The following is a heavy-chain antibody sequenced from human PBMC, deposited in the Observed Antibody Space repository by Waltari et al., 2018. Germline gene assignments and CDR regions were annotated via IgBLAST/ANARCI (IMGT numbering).Heavy chain of an antibody. CDR3: ARIITSTKGYYFDY. V-gene: IGHV4-39*01. CDR1: GGSISISTYY. J-gene: IGHJ4*02. CDR2: LYYSGST. D-gene: IGHD3-10*01. Sequence: QLQLQESGPGLVKPSETLSLTCTVSGGSISISTYYWGWSRQPPGKGLEWIGNLYYSGSTYYHPSLKSRVTVSVDTSKNQFSLKLSSVTAADTAVYYCARIITSTKGYYFDYWGQGTLVTVSS.